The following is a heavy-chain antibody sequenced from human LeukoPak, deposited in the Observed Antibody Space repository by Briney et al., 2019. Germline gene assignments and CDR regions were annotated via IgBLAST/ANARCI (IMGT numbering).Heavy chain of an antibody. D-gene: IGHD6-25*01. CDR2: ISFDETTK. V-gene: IGHV3-30*18. CDR3: AKAVRLAAPDY. CDR1: GFTFNSFG. J-gene: IGHJ4*02. Sequence: QPGGSLRLSCAASGFTFNSFGMHWVRQAPGRGLEWVALISFDETTKYYADSVKGRFTISRDNSKNMIYLRMNSLRDEDMAVYYCAKAVRLAAPDYWGRGTLVTVSS.